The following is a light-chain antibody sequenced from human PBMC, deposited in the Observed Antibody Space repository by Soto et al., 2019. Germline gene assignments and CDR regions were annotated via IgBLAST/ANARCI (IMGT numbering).Light chain of an antibody. V-gene: IGKV1-39*01. CDR2: TAS. CDR3: QQSYSTPPT. J-gene: IGKJ2*01. Sequence: DIKMTQAPSSLSASVGDRVTITCRASQYISNYLNWYQQKSGTAPKLLIHTASTLQSGVPSRFSGRGSGPDFTLTISSVQPDDFAMYFCQQSYSTPPTFGQRTTLEIK. CDR1: QYISNY.